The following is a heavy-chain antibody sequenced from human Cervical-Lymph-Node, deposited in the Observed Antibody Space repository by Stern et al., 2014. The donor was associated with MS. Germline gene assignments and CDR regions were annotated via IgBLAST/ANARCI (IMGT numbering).Heavy chain of an antibody. CDR2: INTNTGNP. J-gene: IGHJ4*02. D-gene: IGHD3-16*01. V-gene: IGHV7-4-1*02. CDR3: ARDNNAYAYGGIDS. Sequence: VQLVESGSELRKPGASVKLSCKASGYTFTNYALNWVRQAPGQGLEWMGWINTNTGNPTYAQGFTRRFVFSLDTSVPTAYLQISSLKAEDTAIYFCARDNNAYAYGGIDSWGQGTLVTVSS. CDR1: GYTFTNYA.